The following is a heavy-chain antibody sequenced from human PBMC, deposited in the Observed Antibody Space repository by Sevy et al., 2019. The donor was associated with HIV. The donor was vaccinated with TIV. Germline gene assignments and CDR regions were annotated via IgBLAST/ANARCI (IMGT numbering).Heavy chain of an antibody. CDR2: IYWDDDK. CDR3: AHRPDNYDILTGDFPNWFDP. D-gene: IGHD3-9*01. J-gene: IGHJ5*02. CDR1: GFSLTTSGVG. Sequence: SGPTLVNPTQTLTLTCTFSGFSLTTSGVGVGWIRQPPGKALEWLALIYWDDDKRYSPSLKSRLTITKDTSKNQVVLTMTNMDPVDTATYYCAHRPDNYDILTGDFPNWFDPWGQGTLVTVSS. V-gene: IGHV2-5*02.